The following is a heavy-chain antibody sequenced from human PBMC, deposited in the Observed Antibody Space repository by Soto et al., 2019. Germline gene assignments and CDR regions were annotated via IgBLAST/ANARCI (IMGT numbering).Heavy chain of an antibody. CDR3: ARDPSYGDYSYYGMDV. CDR1: GGSISSYY. CDR2: IYYSGNT. Sequence: SETLSLTCTVSGGSISSYYWSWIRQHPGKGLEWIGSIYYSGNTYYSPSLKSRVTISVDTSKNHFSLRLTSVTAADTAVYYCARDPSYGDYSYYGMDVWGQGTTVTVSS. D-gene: IGHD4-17*01. J-gene: IGHJ6*02. V-gene: IGHV4-59*06.